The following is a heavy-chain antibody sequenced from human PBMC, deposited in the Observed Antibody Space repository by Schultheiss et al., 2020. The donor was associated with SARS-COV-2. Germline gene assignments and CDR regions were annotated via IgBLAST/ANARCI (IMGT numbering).Heavy chain of an antibody. D-gene: IGHD2-2*01. J-gene: IGHJ4*02. CDR3: ARGRGPRNIVVVPAAKALYFDY. V-gene: IGHV4-59*08. CDR2: IYYSGST. CDR1: GGSISSYY. Sequence: SQTLSLTCTVSGGSISSYYWSWIRQPPGKGLEWIGYIYYSGSTNYNPSLKSRVTISVDTSKNQFSLKLSSVTAADTAVYYCARGRGPRNIVVVPAAKALYFDYWGQGTLVTVSS.